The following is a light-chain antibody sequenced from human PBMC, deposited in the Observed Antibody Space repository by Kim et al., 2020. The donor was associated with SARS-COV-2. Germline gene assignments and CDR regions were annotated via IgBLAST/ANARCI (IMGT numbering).Light chain of an antibody. V-gene: IGLV1-44*01. CDR1: SSNIGENP. CDR2: ENN. CDR3: AVWDDSLKQGV. Sequence: ELTQPPSVSGTPGQTVTISSSGRSSNIGENPVSWYQQVPGTAPRLLIYENNQRPSGVPARFSGSKSGNSASLAISGLQSGDEADYYCAVWDDSLKQGVFGGGTQLTVL. J-gene: IGLJ3*02.